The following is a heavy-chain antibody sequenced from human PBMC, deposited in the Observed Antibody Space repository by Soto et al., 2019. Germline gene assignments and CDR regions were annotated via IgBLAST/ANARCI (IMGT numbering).Heavy chain of an antibody. D-gene: IGHD4-17*01. CDR3: ATTTVVTPGRFDP. J-gene: IGHJ5*02. CDR1: GYSISSGYY. Sequence: SETLSLTCTVSGYSISSGYYWGWIRQPPGKGLEWIGSIYHSGSTYYNPSLKSRVTISVDTSKNQFSLKLSSVTAADTAVYYCATTTVVTPGRFDPWGQGTLVTVSS. V-gene: IGHV4-38-2*02. CDR2: IYHSGST.